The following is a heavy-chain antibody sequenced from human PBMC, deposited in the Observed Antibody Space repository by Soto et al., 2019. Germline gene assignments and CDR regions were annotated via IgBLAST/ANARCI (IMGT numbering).Heavy chain of an antibody. CDR2: IYPGDYDT. V-gene: IGHV5-51*01. D-gene: IGHD3-16*01. CDR1: CYDFSTYW. J-gene: IGHJ4*01. Sequence: GESLKISCKVSCYDFSTYWIAWLRQMSGKVLEYVGIIYPGDYDTRYSPSFKGLVTISVDKSTSTAYLQWGSLKSSDTALYYCARGLTSTSNPKHFDLGGQRTLVPV. CDR3: ARGLTSTSNPKHFDL.